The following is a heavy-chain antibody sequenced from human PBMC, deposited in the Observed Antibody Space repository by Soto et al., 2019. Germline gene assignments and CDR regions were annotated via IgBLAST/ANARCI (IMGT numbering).Heavy chain of an antibody. Sequence: PSETPSLTCTVSGGSISSYYWSWIRQPPGKGLEWIGYIYYSGSTNYNPSLKSRVTISVDTSKNQFSLKLSSVTAADTAVYYCARDGYYYDSSGTKTYYYYYGMDVWGQGTTVTVSS. CDR1: GGSISSYY. CDR3: ARDGYYYDSSGTKTYYYYYGMDV. CDR2: IYYSGST. J-gene: IGHJ6*02. V-gene: IGHV4-59*01. D-gene: IGHD3-22*01.